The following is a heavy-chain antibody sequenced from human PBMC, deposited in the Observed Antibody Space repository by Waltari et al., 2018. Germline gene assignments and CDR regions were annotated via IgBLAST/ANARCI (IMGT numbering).Heavy chain of an antibody. CDR2: LDSGGGT. D-gene: IGHD1-1*01. CDR3: ARLKQLVYYVDS. J-gene: IGHJ4*02. CDR1: GFSVTSNY. V-gene: IGHV3-53*01. Sequence: EVQLVESGGGLIQPGGSLRLSCAVSGFSVTSNYLTWLRQAPGKGLEWVAVLDSGGGTYYTDSVKGRFTISRDNSNNTLDLQMTGLRADDTAVYFCARLKQLVYYVDSWGQGTQVTVSS.